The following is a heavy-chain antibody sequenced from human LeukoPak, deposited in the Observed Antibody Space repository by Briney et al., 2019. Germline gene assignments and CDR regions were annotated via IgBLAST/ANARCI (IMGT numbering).Heavy chain of an antibody. CDR1: GYTFTSYA. Sequence: ASVKVSCKASGYTFTSYAMHWVRQAPGQRLEWMGWINAGNDNTKYSQKFQGRVTITRDTSASTAYMELSSPRSEDTAVYYCARDLGYCTGGTCYPNWFDPWAREPWSPSP. CDR2: INAGNDNT. D-gene: IGHD2-15*01. CDR3: ARDLGYCTGGTCYPNWFDP. V-gene: IGHV1-3*01. J-gene: IGHJ5*02.